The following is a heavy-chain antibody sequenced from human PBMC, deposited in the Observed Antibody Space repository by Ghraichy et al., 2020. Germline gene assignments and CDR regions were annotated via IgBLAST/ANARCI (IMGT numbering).Heavy chain of an antibody. V-gene: IGHV3-74*01. D-gene: IGHD2-15*01. J-gene: IGHJ4*02. CDR3: ARSGGYVDY. CDR1: GFTFSSYW. Sequence: GSLRLSCAASGFTFSSYWMHWVRQAPGKGLVWVSHINYDGSSTNYADSVKGRFTISRDNAEKTLYLQMNSLRAEDTAVYYCARSGGYVDYWGQGTLVTVSS. CDR2: INYDGSST.